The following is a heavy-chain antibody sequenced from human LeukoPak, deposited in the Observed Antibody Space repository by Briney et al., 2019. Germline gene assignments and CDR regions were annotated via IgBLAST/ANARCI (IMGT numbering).Heavy chain of an antibody. CDR3: AREGIAAAGGYFDY. J-gene: IGHJ4*02. CDR1: GFTFSSYE. D-gene: IGHD6-13*01. V-gene: IGHV3-48*03. Sequence: GGSLRLSCAASGFTFSSYEMNWVRQAPGKGLGWVSYISSSGSTIYYAESVKGRFTISRDNAKTSLYLQMNSLRAEDTAVYYCAREGIAAAGGYFDYWGQGTLVTVSS. CDR2: ISSSGSTI.